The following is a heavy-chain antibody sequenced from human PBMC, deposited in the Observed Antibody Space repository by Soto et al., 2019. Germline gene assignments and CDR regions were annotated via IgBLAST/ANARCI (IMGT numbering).Heavy chain of an antibody. J-gene: IGHJ4*02. CDR3: SGAESPDTAYFSLY. Sequence: SVKVSCKASGGTFSSYAISWVRQAPGQGLEWMGGIIPIFGTANYAQKFQGRVTITADESTSTAYMELSSLNIEDSAVYYCSGAESPDTAYFSLYWGQGTPVTVSS. CDR2: IIPIFGTA. V-gene: IGHV1-69*13. D-gene: IGHD1-26*01. CDR1: GGTFSSYA.